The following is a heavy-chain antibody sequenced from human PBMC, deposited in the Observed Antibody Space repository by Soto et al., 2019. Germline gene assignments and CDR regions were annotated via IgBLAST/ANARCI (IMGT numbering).Heavy chain of an antibody. Sequence: SVKVSCKASGGTFSSYAISWVRQAPGQGLEWMGEIIPIFGTANYAQKFQGRVTITADESTSTAYMELSSLRSEDTAVYYCARGSQWELPQGYYFDYWGQGTLVTVSS. D-gene: IGHD1-26*01. CDR1: GGTFSSYA. V-gene: IGHV1-69*13. CDR3: ARGSQWELPQGYYFDY. CDR2: IIPIFGTA. J-gene: IGHJ4*02.